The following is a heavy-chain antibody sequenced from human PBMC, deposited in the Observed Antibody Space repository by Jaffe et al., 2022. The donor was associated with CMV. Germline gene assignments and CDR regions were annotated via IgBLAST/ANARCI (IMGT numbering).Heavy chain of an antibody. CDR2: IIPILGIA. J-gene: IGHJ5*02. CDR1: GGTFSSYA. CDR3: ARESCSGGSCDWFDP. D-gene: IGHD2-15*01. Sequence: QVQLVQSGAEVKKPGSSVKVSCKASGGTFSSYAISWVRQAPGQGLEWMGRIIPILGIANYAQKFQGRVTITADKSTSTAYMELSSLRSEDTAVYYCARESCSGGSCDWFDPWGQGTLVTVSS. V-gene: IGHV1-69*09.